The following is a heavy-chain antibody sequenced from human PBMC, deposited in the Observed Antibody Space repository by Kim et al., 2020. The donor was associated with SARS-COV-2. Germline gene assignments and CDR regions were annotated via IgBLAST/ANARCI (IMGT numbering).Heavy chain of an antibody. CDR1: GYTFTSYY. J-gene: IGHJ6*02. V-gene: IGHV1-46*01. Sequence: ASVKVSCKASGYTFTSYYMHWVRQAPGQGLEWMGIINPSGGSTSYAQKFQGRVTMTRDTSTSTVYMELSSLRSEDTAVYYCARVGDSGYGVSYYGMDVWGQGTTVTVSS. CDR2: INPSGGST. D-gene: IGHD5-12*01. CDR3: ARVGDSGYGVSYYGMDV.